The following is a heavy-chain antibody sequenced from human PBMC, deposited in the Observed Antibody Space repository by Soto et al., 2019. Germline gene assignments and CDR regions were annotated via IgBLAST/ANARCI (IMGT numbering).Heavy chain of an antibody. Sequence: GSLRLSCAASGFTFSSYGMHWVRQAPGKGLEWVAVISYDGSNKYYADSVKGRFTISRDNSKNTLYLQMNSLRAEDTAVYCAVAGTYSYYFDYWGQGTLVTVSS. CDR3: VAGTYSYYFDY. D-gene: IGHD6-19*01. CDR2: ISYDGSNK. CDR1: GFTFSSYG. J-gene: IGHJ4*02. V-gene: IGHV3-30*03.